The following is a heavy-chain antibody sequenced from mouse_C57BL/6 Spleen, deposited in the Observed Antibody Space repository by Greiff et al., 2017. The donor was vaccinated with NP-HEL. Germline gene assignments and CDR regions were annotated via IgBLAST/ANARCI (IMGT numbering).Heavy chain of an antibody. Sequence: VQLQQSGPELVKPGASVKISCKASGYAFSSSWMNWVKQRPGKGLEWIGRIYPGDGDTNYNGKFKGKATLTADKSSSTAYMQLSSLTSEDSAVYFCAKRGYYGSRGYAMDYWGQGTSVTVSS. CDR1: GYAFSSSW. CDR3: AKRGYYGSRGYAMDY. CDR2: IYPGDGDT. D-gene: IGHD1-1*01. J-gene: IGHJ4*01. V-gene: IGHV1-82*01.